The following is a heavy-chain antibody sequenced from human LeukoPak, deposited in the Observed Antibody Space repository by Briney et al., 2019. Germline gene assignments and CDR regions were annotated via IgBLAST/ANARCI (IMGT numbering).Heavy chain of an antibody. Sequence: SETLSLTCTVSGGSISSSSYYWGWIRQPPGKGLEWIGTVYYSGSTYYNPSLKSRVTISVGTSKNQFSLELNSVTAADAAVYYCAREKKYYYYYMDVWGKGTTVTVSS. V-gene: IGHV4-39*02. J-gene: IGHJ6*03. CDR1: GGSISSSSYY. CDR3: AREKKYYYYYMDV. CDR2: VYYSGST.